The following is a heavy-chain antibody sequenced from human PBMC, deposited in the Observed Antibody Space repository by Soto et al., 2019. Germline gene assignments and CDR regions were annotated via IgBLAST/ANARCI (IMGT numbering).Heavy chain of an antibody. V-gene: IGHV4-59*01. CDR3: ASLDAVANYFDY. CDR1: GGSMTSYD. D-gene: IGHD1-1*01. J-gene: IGHJ4*02. CDR2: IYYRGST. Sequence: SETLSLTCTVSGGSMTSYDWSWIRQPPGKGLEWIGYIYYRGSTNLNPSLKSRVTISVDMSKNQFSLKLSSLTAADTAVYYCASLDAVANYFDYWGQGTLVTVSS.